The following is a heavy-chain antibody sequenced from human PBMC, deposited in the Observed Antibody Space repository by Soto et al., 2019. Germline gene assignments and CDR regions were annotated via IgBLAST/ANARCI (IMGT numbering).Heavy chain of an antibody. CDR2: IKSKTDGGTT. Sequence: ESGGGLVKPGGSLRLSCAASGFTFSNAWMNWVRQAPGKGLEWVGRIKSKTDGGTTDYAAPVKGRFTISRDDSKNTLYLQMNSLKTEDTAVYYCTTDLPYNNYYGSGSYYLDYWGQGTLVTVSS. V-gene: IGHV3-15*07. CDR3: TTDLPYNNYYGSGSYYLDY. D-gene: IGHD3-10*01. CDR1: GFTFSNAW. J-gene: IGHJ4*02.